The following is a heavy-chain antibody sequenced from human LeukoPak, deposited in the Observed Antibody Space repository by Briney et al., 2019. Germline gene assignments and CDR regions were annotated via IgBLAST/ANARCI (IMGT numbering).Heavy chain of an antibody. V-gene: IGHV4-39*01. CDR2: IYYSGIT. CDR3: ASWGATHHYFDS. J-gene: IGHJ4*02. D-gene: IGHD1-26*01. CDR1: GGSISSNSYY. Sequence: SETLSLTCTVSGGSISSNSYYWGWLRQPPGKGLDWIGSIYYSGITYYNPALKSRVTISVDTSKNQFSLKLSYVTAADTAVYYCASWGATHHYFDSWGRGTLVTVSS.